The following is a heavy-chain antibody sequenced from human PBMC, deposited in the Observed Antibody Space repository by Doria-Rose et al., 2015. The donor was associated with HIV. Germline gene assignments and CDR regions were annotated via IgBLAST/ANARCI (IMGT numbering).Heavy chain of an antibody. J-gene: IGHJ6*03. CDR2: ISWDSGAK. D-gene: IGHD3-3*01. CDR3: AKAPIIGPKYYFYMDV. CDR1: GFSFESYA. Sequence: VQLVQSGGGLVQPGRSLRLSCVGSGFSFESYAMHWVRLAPGKGLEWVAGISWDSGAKGNADSVEGRCTTSRDNAKKSVYLEMRSLRPEDTAFYYCAKAPIIGPKYYFYMDVWGKGTSVIVSS. V-gene: IGHV3-9*01.